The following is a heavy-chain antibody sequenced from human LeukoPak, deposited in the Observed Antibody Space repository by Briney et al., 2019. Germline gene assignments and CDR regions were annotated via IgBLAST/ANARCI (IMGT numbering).Heavy chain of an antibody. Sequence: PSETLSLTCAVYGGSFSGYYWSWIRQPPGKGLEWIGEINHSGSTNYNPSLKSRVTISVDTSKNQFSLKLSSVTAADTAVYYCARIGSYYDYVWGSYRLLDYWGQGTLVTVSS. D-gene: IGHD3-16*02. J-gene: IGHJ4*02. CDR2: INHSGST. CDR1: GGSFSGYY. CDR3: ARIGSYYDYVWGSYRLLDY. V-gene: IGHV4-34*01.